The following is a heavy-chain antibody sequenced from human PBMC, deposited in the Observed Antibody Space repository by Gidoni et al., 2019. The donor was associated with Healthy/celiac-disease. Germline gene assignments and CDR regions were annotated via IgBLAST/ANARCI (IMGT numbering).Heavy chain of an antibody. CDR2: INPNSGGT. CDR1: GYTFTGSY. J-gene: IGHJ6*02. CDR3: ARESGSSYSYYYGMDV. D-gene: IGHD1-26*01. Sequence: QVQLVQSGAEVKKPGASVKVSCQASGYTFTGSYMHWVRQAPGQGLEWMGWINPNSGGTNYAQKCQGRVTMTRDTPISTAYMELSRLRSDDTAVYYCARESGSSYSYYYGMDVWGQGTTVTVSS. V-gene: IGHV1-2*02.